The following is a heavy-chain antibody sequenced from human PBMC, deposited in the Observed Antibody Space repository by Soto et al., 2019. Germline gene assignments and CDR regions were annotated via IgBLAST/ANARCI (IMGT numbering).Heavy chain of an antibody. J-gene: IGHJ4*02. Sequence: GASVKVSCKSYGGTFSSFINYPINWVRQAPGQGLEWMGGIVPNVGTVNYAQKFRGKVTITADKSTGTAYMELSSLRSEDTALYYCARRDTSGFLRYFDNWGQGTQVTVSS. CDR2: IVPNVGTV. CDR3: ARRDTSGFLRYFDN. CDR1: GGTFSSFINYP. V-gene: IGHV1-69*06. D-gene: IGHD3-3*01.